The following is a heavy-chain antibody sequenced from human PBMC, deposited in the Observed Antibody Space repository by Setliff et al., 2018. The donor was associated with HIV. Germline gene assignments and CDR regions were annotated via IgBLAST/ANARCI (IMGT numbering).Heavy chain of an antibody. D-gene: IGHD1-26*01. CDR2: INPSGGST. J-gene: IGHJ6*03. CDR1: GYTFTSYY. V-gene: IGHV1-46*01. Sequence: ASVKVSCKASGYTFTSYYMHWVRQAPGQGLEWMGIINPSGGSTNYAQKFQGRVTMTRDTSTSTVYMELSSLRAEDTAVYYCARAIGGSYYYYYYYMDVWGKGTTVTVSS. CDR3: ARAIGGSYYYYYYYMDV.